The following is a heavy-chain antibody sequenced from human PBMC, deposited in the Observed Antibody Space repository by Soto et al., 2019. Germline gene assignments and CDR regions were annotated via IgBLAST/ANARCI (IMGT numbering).Heavy chain of an antibody. J-gene: IGHJ5*02. CDR2: INHSGST. CDR3: ATGYTAMGSGGFDP. CDR1: GGSFRGYY. Sequence: QVQLQQWGAGLLKPSETLSLTCAVYGGSFRGYYWSWIRQPPGKGLEWIGEINHSGSTNYNPSLKSRVTISVDTSKNQFSLKLSSVTAADTAVYYCATGYTAMGSGGFDPWGQGTLVTVSS. D-gene: IGHD5-18*01. V-gene: IGHV4-34*01.